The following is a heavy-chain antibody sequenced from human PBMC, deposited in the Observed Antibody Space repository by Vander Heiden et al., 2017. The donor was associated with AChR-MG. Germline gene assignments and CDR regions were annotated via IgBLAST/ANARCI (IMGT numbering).Heavy chain of an antibody. CDR2: INHSGST. Sequence: QVQLQQWGAGLLKPSETLSLTCAVYGGSFSGYYWSWIRQPPGKGLEWIGEINHSGSTNYNPSLKSRVTISVDTSKNQFSLKLSSVTAADTAVYYCARGFRYWSSSWQHLFDYWGQGTLVTVSS. V-gene: IGHV4-34*01. CDR1: GGSFSGYY. D-gene: IGHD6-13*01. J-gene: IGHJ4*02. CDR3: ARGFRYWSSSWQHLFDY.